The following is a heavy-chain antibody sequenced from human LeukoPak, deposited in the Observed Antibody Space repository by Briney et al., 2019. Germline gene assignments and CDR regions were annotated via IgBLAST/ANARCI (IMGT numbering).Heavy chain of an antibody. CDR3: ARDKSTTHWFDP. CDR2: INHSGST. CDR1: GGSFSGYY. Sequence: PSETLSLTCAVYGGSFSGYYWSWIRQPPGKGLEWIGEINHSGSTNYNPSLKSRVTISVDTSKNQFSLKLSSVTAADTAVYYCARDKSTTHWFDPWGQGTLVTVSS. V-gene: IGHV4-34*01. D-gene: IGHD1-1*01. J-gene: IGHJ5*02.